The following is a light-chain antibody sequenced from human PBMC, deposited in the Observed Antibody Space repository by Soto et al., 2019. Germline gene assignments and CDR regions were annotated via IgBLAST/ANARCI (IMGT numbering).Light chain of an antibody. J-gene: IGKJ5*01. CDR2: DAS. CDR1: QNINNY. Sequence: DIQMTESPSSLSASVVDGVSSTFQASQNINNYLNWYQQKPGRAPKLLIYDASNLEAGVPSRFRGSGSGTDFTFTISRLQPEDIATYYCQQYENLPTFGQGTRLAI. CDR3: QQYENLPT. V-gene: IGKV1-33*01.